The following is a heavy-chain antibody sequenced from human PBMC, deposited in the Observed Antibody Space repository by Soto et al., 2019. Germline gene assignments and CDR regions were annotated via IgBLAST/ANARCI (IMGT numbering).Heavy chain of an antibody. J-gene: IGHJ6*02. Sequence: SETLSLTCTVSGGSISSYYWSWIRQPPGKGLEWIGYIYYSGSTNYNPSLKSRVTISVDTSKNQFSLKLSSVTAADTAVYYCARVPLRPKYSSSPNRYYYYGMDVWGQGTTVTVSS. CDR1: GGSISSYY. V-gene: IGHV4-59*12. CDR3: ARVPLRPKYSSSPNRYYYYGMDV. D-gene: IGHD6-6*01. CDR2: IYYSGST.